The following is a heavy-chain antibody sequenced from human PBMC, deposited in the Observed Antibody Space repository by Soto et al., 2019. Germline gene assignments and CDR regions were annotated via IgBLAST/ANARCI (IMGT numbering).Heavy chain of an antibody. CDR1: GFTFDDYA. Sequence: GGSLRLSCVASGFTFDDYAMHWVRQTPGKGLEWVSSIDWNGGSRAYADSVKGRFTISRDNARNSLYLQMNRLRPEDTALYHCLKGRGSYFVYFGLDVWGQGTTVTVAS. J-gene: IGHJ6*02. D-gene: IGHD1-26*01. V-gene: IGHV3-9*01. CDR3: LKGRGSYFVYFGLDV. CDR2: IDWNGGSR.